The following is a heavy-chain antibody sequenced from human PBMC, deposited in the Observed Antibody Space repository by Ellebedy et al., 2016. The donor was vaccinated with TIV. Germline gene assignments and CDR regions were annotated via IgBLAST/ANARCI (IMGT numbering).Heavy chain of an antibody. CDR2: ISSDETNT. D-gene: IGHD3-22*01. CDR3: ARDRTYYFDSSGYSD. J-gene: IGHJ4*02. Sequence: PGGSLRLSCAASGFTSRTYTMHWVRQAPGQGLEWVALISSDETNTYYTDSVKGRFTISRDNSKNTLYLQMHSLRAEDTAVYYCARDRTYYFDSSGYSDWGQGTLVTVSS. CDR1: GFTSRTYT. V-gene: IGHV3-30-3*01.